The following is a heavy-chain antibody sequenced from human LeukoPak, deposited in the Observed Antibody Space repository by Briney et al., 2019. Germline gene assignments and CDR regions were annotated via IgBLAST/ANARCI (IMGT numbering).Heavy chain of an antibody. D-gene: IGHD2-2*02. CDR1: GGSISSYY. J-gene: IGHJ4*02. Sequence: PSETLSLTCTVSGGSISSYYWSWIRQPPGKGLEWIGYIYYSGSTNYNPSLKSRVTISVDTSKNQFSLKLSSVTAADTAVYYCARVLVGQLLYFDYWGQGTLVTVSS. CDR2: IYYSGST. CDR3: ARVLVGQLLYFDY. V-gene: IGHV4-59*01.